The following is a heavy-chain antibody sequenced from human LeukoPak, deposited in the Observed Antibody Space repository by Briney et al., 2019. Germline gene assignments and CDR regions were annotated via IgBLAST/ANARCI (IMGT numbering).Heavy chain of an antibody. D-gene: IGHD3-10*01. Sequence: KTGGSLRLSCAASGFTFSSYSMNWVRQAPGKGLEWVSSISSSSSYIYYADSVKGRFTISRDNAKNSLYLQMNSLRAEDTAVYYCARDLLWFGELSRPYYFDYWGQGTLVTVSS. V-gene: IGHV3-21*01. CDR3: ARDLLWFGELSRPYYFDY. CDR1: GFTFSSYS. J-gene: IGHJ4*02. CDR2: ISSSSSYI.